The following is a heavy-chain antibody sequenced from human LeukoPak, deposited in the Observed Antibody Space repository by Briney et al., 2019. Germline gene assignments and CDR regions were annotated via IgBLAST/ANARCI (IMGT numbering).Heavy chain of an antibody. D-gene: IGHD2-2*01. CDR1: GYTFTGYD. CDR3: ARGGRGVVPAAPYFSWIDP. V-gene: IGHV1-8*02. J-gene: IGHJ5*02. Sequence: GASVKVSCKASGYTFTGYDINWVRQATGQGLEWMGWLNPNSGNTGYAQKFQGRVTITRDTSITTAYMELSSLTSEDTAVYYCARGGRGVVPAAPYFSWIDPWGQGTLVTVSS. CDR2: LNPNSGNT.